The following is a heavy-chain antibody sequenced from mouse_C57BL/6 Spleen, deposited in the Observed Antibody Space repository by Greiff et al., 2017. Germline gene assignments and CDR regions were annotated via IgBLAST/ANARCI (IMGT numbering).Heavy chain of an antibody. CDR1: GYTFTSYG. Sequence: VQLQQSGAELVRPGASVKLSCKASGYTFTSYGISWVKQRPGQGLEWIGEIYPRSGNTYYNEKFKGKATLTADKSSSTAYMELRSLTSEDSAVYFCARERIYYDYEGDAMGYWGQGTSVTVSS. CDR3: ARERIYYDYEGDAMGY. V-gene: IGHV1-81*01. CDR2: IYPRSGNT. D-gene: IGHD2-4*01. J-gene: IGHJ4*01.